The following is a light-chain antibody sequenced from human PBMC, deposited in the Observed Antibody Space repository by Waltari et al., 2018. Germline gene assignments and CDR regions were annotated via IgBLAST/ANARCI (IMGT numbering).Light chain of an antibody. CDR1: QSLFYSPKNKND. Sequence: DIEMTQSPDSLGVSLGERATITCKSSQSLFYSPKNKNDLAWYQQKRGQPPRLLISWASTRESGVPDRFSGSGSGTYFTLTISSLQAEDVAVYYCHQYYTTPRTFGQGTKLEIK. J-gene: IGKJ2*01. CDR3: HQYYTTPRT. CDR2: WAS. V-gene: IGKV4-1*01.